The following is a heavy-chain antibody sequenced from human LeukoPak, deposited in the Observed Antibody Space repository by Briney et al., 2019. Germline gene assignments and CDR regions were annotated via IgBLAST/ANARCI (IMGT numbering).Heavy chain of an antibody. J-gene: IGHJ4*02. V-gene: IGHV3-7*01. CDR2: IKQDGSEK. CDR1: GFTFSSYW. CDR3: ARDFRYCSGGSCYDY. Sequence: SGGSLRLSCAASGFTFSSYWMSWVRQAPGKGLEWVANIKQDGSEKYYVDSVKGRFTISRDNAKNSLYLQMNSLRAEDTAVYYCARDFRYCSGGSCYDYWGQGTLVTVSS. D-gene: IGHD2-15*01.